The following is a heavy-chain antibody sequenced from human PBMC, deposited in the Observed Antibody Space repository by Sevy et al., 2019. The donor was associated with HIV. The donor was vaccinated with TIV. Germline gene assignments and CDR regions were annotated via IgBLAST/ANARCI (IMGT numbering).Heavy chain of an antibody. V-gene: IGHV3-66*02. CDR2: IFSSGST. D-gene: IGHD6-19*01. CDR1: GFTVNDKY. J-gene: IGHJ4*02. CDR3: VSLFLSYRSGWSYFDY. Sequence: GGSLRLSCAISGFTVNDKYIIWVRQAPGKGLEWVSVIFSSGSTYYEDSAKGRFTISRDNSKNKVDLQMNSVRAADTAVYYCVSLFLSYRSGWSYFDYWGQGTLVTVSS.